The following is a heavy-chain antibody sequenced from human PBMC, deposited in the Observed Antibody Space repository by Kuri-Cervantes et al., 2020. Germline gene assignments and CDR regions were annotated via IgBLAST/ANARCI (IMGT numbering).Heavy chain of an antibody. V-gene: IGHV3-33*08. D-gene: IGHD2-15*01. CDR2: IWYDGSNK. CDR3: ARSIVVVVAATPHY. Sequence: GGSLRLSCAASGFTFSSYGMHWVRQAPGKGLEWVAVIWYDGSNKYYADSVKGRFTISRDNSKNTLYLQMNSLRAEDTAVYYCARSIVVVVAATPHYWGQGTLVTVSS. J-gene: IGHJ4*02. CDR1: GFTFSSYG.